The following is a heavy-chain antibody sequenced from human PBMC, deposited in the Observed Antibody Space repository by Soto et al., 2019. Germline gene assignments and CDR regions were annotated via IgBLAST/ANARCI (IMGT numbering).Heavy chain of an antibody. CDR3: ARDYYDSSGYYPNRFVP. V-gene: IGHV4-30-4*01. D-gene: IGHD3-22*01. CDR2: IYYSVST. CDR1: GGSISSGDYY. Sequence: SETLSLTCTVSGGSISSGDYYWSWVRQPPGKGLEWIGYIYYSVSTYYNPSLKSRVTISVDTSKNQFSLKLSSVTAADTAVYYCARDYYDSSGYYPNRFVPWGQGTLVTVSS. J-gene: IGHJ5*02.